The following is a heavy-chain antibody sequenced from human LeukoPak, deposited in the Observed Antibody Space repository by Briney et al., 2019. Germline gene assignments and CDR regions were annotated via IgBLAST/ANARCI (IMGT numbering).Heavy chain of an antibody. CDR2: IYPGDSDT. CDR1: GCRFTSYW. V-gene: IGHV5-51*01. CDR3: AGRADFGGDAFDI. Sequence: GGSLEISFKGSGCRFTSYWMGGVRQMPGKGLGWMGIIYPGDSDTRYSPSFQRQLTISADKSISTAYLQWSSLKASDTAMYYCAGRADFGGDAFDIWGQGTMVTVSS. J-gene: IGHJ3*02. D-gene: IGHD3-10*01.